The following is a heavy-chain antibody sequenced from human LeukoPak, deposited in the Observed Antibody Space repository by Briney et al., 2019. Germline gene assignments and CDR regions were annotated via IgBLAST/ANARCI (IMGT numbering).Heavy chain of an antibody. D-gene: IGHD1-26*01. CDR2: IYYSGST. Sequence: SETLSLTCTVSGYSISSGYYWGWIRQPPGKGLEWIGIIYYSGSTYYNPSLKSRVTISVDTSKNQFSLKLSSVTAADTAVYYCARRGANDPFDYWGQGTLVTVSS. J-gene: IGHJ4*02. CDR1: GYSISSGYY. CDR3: ARRGANDPFDY. V-gene: IGHV4-38-2*02.